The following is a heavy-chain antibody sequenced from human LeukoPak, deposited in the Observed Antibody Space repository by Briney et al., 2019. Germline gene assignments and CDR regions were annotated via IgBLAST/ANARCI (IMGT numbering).Heavy chain of an antibody. CDR1: GYTFTSFG. Sequence: ASVKVSCKASGYTFTSFGISWVRQAPGQGLEWMGWLSTDSGNTYYAQKFQGRVTMTTDTSTSTAYMELRSLRSDDTAVYFFATRDGYNCLNHRGQGTLVTVSS. CDR2: LSTDSGNT. J-gene: IGHJ4*02. D-gene: IGHD5-24*01. CDR3: ATRDGYNCLNH. V-gene: IGHV1-18*01.